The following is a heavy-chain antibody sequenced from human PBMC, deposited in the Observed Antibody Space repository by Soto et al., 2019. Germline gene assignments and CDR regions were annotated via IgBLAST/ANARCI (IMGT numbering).Heavy chain of an antibody. D-gene: IGHD4-17*01. V-gene: IGHV3-48*01. Sequence: GGSLRLSCAASGFTFSSYNMNWVRQAPGKGLEWLSYITISSGTIYYADSVRGRFTISRDNAKNSLYLQMNSLRAEDTAVYYCARDHLYAFDYWGLGSLVTVSS. J-gene: IGHJ4*02. CDR2: ITISSGTI. CDR1: GFTFSSYN. CDR3: ARDHLYAFDY.